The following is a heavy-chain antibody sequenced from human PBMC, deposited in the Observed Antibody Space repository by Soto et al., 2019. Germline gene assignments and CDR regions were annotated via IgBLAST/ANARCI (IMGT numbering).Heavy chain of an antibody. J-gene: IGHJ4*02. V-gene: IGHV4-34*01. CDR2: INHSGST. CDR3: ARDKITGLFDY. CDR1: GGSFSGYY. Sequence: SETLSLTCAVYGGSFSGYYWTWIRQPPGTGLEWIGEINHSGSTNYNPSLKSRVTISVDTSKNQFSLKLTTVTAADTAVYYCARDKITGLFDYWGQGTLVTVSS. D-gene: IGHD2-8*02.